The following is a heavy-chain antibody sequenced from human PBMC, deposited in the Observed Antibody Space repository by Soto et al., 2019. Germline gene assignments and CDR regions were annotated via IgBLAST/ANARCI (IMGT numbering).Heavy chain of an antibody. CDR2: ISGSGGST. CDR3: ANAPPGNIAAAGRAIGDY. CDR1: GFTFSSYA. V-gene: IGHV3-23*01. D-gene: IGHD6-13*01. J-gene: IGHJ4*02. Sequence: EVQLLESGGGLVQPGGSLRLSCAASGFTFSSYAMSWVRQAPGKGLEWVSAISGSGGSTYYADSVKGRFTISRDNSKNTLYLQMNSLRAEDTAVYYCANAPPGNIAAAGRAIGDYWGQGTLVTVSS.